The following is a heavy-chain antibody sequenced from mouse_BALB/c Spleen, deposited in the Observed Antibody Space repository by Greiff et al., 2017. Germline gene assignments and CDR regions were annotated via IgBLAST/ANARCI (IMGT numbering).Heavy chain of an antibody. CDR3: ARDHPHYYAMDY. CDR2: ISYDGSN. J-gene: IGHJ4*01. CDR1: GYSITSGYY. Sequence: ESGPGLVKPSQSLSLTCSVTGYSITSGYYWNWIRQFPGNKLEWMGYISYDGSNNYNPSLKNRISITRDTSKNQFFLKLNSVTTEDTATYYCARDHPHYYAMDYWGQGTSVTVSS. V-gene: IGHV3-6*02.